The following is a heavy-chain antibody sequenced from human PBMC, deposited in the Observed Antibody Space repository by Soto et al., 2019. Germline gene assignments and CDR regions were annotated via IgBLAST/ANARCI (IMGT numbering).Heavy chain of an antibody. CDR3: AIIANDDFWSGYVGY. CDR2: ISSSSSTI. D-gene: IGHD3-3*01. Sequence: ESGGGLVQPGGSLRLSCAASGFTFSSYEMNWVRQAPGKGLEWVSYISSSSSTIYYADSVKGRFTISRDNAKNSLYLQMNSLRAEDTAVYYCAIIANDDFWSGYVGYWGQGTLVTVSS. V-gene: IGHV3-48*03. J-gene: IGHJ4*02. CDR1: GFTFSSYE.